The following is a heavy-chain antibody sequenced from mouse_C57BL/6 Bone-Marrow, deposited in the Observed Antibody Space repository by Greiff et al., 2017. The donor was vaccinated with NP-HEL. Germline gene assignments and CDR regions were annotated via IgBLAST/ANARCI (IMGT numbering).Heavy chain of an antibody. V-gene: IGHV1-50*01. J-gene: IGHJ2*01. CDR3: ARDLLWYLFDY. CDR2: IDPSDSST. D-gene: IGHD2-1*01. CDR1: GYTFTSYW. Sequence: QVQLQQPGAELVKPGASVKLSCKASGYTFTSYWMQWVKQRPGQGLEWIGEIDPSDSSTNYNQKFKGKATLTVDTSSSTAYMPLSSLTSEDSAVYYCARDLLWYLFDYWGQGTALTVSS.